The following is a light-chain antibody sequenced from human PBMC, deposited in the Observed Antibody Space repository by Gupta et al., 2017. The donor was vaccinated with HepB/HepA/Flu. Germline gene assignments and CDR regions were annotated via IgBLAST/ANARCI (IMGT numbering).Light chain of an antibody. CDR2: TAS. J-gene: IGKJ3*01. CDR3: QQTDSDSPT. Sequence: DIQMTQSPSSLSASVGDRVTIACRSSQSILRYLNWFQKKPGKAPNLLIYTASSLQSGVPSRFSGGGSGTDFTLNISSLQPEDFATYYCQQTDSDSPTFGHGTTVDVK. CDR1: QSILRY. V-gene: IGKV1-39*01.